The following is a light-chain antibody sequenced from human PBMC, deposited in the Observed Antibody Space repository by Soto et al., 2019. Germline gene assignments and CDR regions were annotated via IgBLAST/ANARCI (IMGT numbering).Light chain of an antibody. CDR3: HQYYSTPLT. Sequence: DIVMTQSPDSLAVSLGERATINCKSSQSVLYSSNNRNYLAWYQQKPGQPPKLLIYWASTRESGVPDRFSGSGSGTDFTLTISSLQAEDVAVYYCHQYYSTPLTFAGGTKVEIK. V-gene: IGKV4-1*01. CDR2: WAS. J-gene: IGKJ4*01. CDR1: QSVLYSSNNRNY.